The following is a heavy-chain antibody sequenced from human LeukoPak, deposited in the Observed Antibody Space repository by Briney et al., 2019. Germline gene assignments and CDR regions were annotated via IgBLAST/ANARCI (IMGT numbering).Heavy chain of an antibody. CDR2: IHTSGST. J-gene: IGHJ4*02. V-gene: IGHV4-4*07. CDR3: ARGPPHGGTYFDY. D-gene: IGHD2-15*01. CDR1: GGFISTYH. Sequence: PSETLSLTCTLSGGFISTYHWTWIRQPAGKRLEWIGRIHTSGSTLYNPSLKSRVTMSVDTSKNQFSLKLSSATAADTAVYYCARGPPHGGTYFDYWGQGTLVTVSS.